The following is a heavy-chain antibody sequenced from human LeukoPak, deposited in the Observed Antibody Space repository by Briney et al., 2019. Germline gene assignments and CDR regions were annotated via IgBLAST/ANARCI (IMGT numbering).Heavy chain of an antibody. CDR2: IYYSGST. Sequence: SQTLSLTCTVSGGSISSGGYYWSWIRQHPGKGLEWIGYIYYSGSTYYNPSLKSRVTISVDTSKNQFSLKLSFVTAADTAVYYCARAWASYYYGSGTFDYWGQGTLVTVSS. CDR1: GGSISSGGYY. J-gene: IGHJ4*02. V-gene: IGHV4-31*03. CDR3: ARAWASYYYGSGTFDY. D-gene: IGHD3-10*01.